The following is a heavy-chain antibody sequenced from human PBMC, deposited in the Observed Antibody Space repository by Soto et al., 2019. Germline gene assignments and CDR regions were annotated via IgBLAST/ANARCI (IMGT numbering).Heavy chain of an antibody. CDR3: ARLGARLELDS. CDR1: GYTFTSYY. J-gene: IGHJ4*02. V-gene: IGHV1-46*03. Sequence: QVQLVQSGAEVKKPGASVKVSCKASGYTFTSYYMHWVRQAPGQGLEWMGIINPSGGRTSYAQKFHARVTMNRDTSTSTVYMELGSLRTQDTAGYYFARLGARLELDSGGQGILVTVSS. D-gene: IGHD1-1*01. CDR2: INPSGGRT.